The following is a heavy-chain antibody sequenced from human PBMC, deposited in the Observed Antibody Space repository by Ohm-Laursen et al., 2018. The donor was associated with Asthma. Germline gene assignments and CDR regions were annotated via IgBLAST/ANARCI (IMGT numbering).Heavy chain of an antibody. CDR1: GFTFSSYA. Sequence: SLRLSCSASGFTFSSYAMSWARQAPGKGLEWVSAISGSGGSTYYADSVKGRFTISRDNSKNTLYLQMNSLRAEDTAVYYCATYGGNSEDYYFDYWGQGTWSPSPQ. J-gene: IGHJ4*02. V-gene: IGHV3-23*01. D-gene: IGHD4-23*01. CDR3: ATYGGNSEDYYFDY. CDR2: ISGSGGST.